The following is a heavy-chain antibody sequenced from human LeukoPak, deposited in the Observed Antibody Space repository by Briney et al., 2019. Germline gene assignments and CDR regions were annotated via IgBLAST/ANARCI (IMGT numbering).Heavy chain of an antibody. CDR1: GFTFSSYS. J-gene: IGHJ6*02. V-gene: IGHV3-21*01. CDR3: ARVSLVAGPYYYYGMDV. D-gene: IGHD6-19*01. CDR2: ISSSSSYI. Sequence: PGGSLRLSCAASGFTFSSYSMNWVRQAPGKGLERVSSISSSSSYIYYADSVKGRFTISRDNAKNSLYLQMNSLRAEDTAVYYCARVSLVAGPYYYYGMDVWGQGTTVTVSS.